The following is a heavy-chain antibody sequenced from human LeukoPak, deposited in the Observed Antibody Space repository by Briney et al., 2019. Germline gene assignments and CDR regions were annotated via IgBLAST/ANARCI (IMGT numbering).Heavy chain of an antibody. J-gene: IGHJ5*02. CDR1: GGSISSYY. CDR2: INHSGST. D-gene: IGHD3-22*01. CDR3: AGDRSGYYRGSDP. V-gene: IGHV4-34*01. Sequence: SETLSLTCTVSGGSISSYYWSWIRQPPGKGLEWIGEINHSGSTNYNPSLKSRVTISVDTSKNQFSLKLSSVTAADTAVYYGAGDRSGYYRGSDPWGQGTLVTVSS.